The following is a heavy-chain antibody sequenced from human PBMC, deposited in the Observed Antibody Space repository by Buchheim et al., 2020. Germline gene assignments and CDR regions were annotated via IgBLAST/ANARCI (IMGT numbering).Heavy chain of an antibody. CDR3: AREYCSGGSCSPSV. D-gene: IGHD2-15*01. Sequence: QVQLVESGGGVVQPGRSLRLSCAASGFTFSSYAMHWVRQAPGKGLEWVAVISYDGSNKYYADSVKGRFTISRDNSKKPLYLQMNSLRAEDTAVYYCAREYCSGGSCSPSVWGQGTT. V-gene: IGHV3-30-3*01. CDR1: GFTFSSYA. J-gene: IGHJ6*02. CDR2: ISYDGSNK.